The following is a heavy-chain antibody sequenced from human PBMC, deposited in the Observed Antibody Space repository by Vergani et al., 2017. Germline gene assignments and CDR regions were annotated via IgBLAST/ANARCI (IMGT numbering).Heavy chain of an antibody. CDR1: GSTVSGNY. CDR2: IYSGDET. D-gene: IGHD3-10*01. J-gene: IGHJ5*02. CDR3: ARGNYYGSGTYVDP. V-gene: IGHV3-66*02. Sequence: ELQLVESGGGLVQPGGYLRLSCAASGSTVSGNYMTWVRQALGKGLEWLSHIYSGDETYYADSVKGRVTISRDTSKNTLHLQINNLRVEDTAVYYCARGNYYGSGTYVDPCGKGTLVTDSS.